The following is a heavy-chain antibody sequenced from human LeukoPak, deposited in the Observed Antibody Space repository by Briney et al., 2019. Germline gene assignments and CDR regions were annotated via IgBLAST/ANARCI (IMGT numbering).Heavy chain of an antibody. V-gene: IGHV3-23*01. CDR2: IVGSGGTT. CDR1: GFTFSNYA. J-gene: IGHJ1*01. CDR3: ESRAQL. Sequence: PGGSLRLSFTASGFTFSNYAMNRGRQAPGKGLEWVSAIVGSGGTTYYADSVKGRFTISRDNSKNTLYLQMNSLRADDTAVYYCESRAQLWGQGTLVTVSS.